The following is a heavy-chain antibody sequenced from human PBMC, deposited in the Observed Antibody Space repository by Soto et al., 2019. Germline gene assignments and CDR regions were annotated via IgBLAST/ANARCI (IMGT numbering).Heavy chain of an antibody. V-gene: IGHV3-21*01. J-gene: IGHJ3*02. CDR3: ARGSYVLRYFDWLPHDVFDI. D-gene: IGHD3-9*01. CDR1: GFTFSSYS. CDR2: ISSSSSYI. Sequence: SGGSLRLSCAASGFTFSSYSMNWVRQAPGKGLEWVSSISSSSSYIYYADSVKGRFTISRDNAKNSLYLQMNSLRAEDTAVYYCARGSYVLRYFDWLPHDVFDIWGQGTMVTVSS.